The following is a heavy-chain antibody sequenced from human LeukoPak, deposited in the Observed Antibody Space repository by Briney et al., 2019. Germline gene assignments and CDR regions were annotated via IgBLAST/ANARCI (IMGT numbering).Heavy chain of an antibody. J-gene: IGHJ4*02. CDR3: AHRPAEGATYFDY. V-gene: IGHV2-5*02. D-gene: IGHD1-26*01. Sequence: SGPALVNPTQTLTLTCTFSGFSLTTTGVGVGWIRQPPSKDPEWLALIYWDDDKRYRPSLRSRLTITKDTSKNQVVLTMTNVDPVDTATYYCAHRPAEGATYFDYWGQGTLVTLST. CDR2: IYWDDDK. CDR1: GFSLTTTGVG.